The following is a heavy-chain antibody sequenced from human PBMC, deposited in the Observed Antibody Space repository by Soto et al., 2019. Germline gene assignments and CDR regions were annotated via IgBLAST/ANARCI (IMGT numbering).Heavy chain of an antibody. V-gene: IGHV5-51*01. J-gene: IGHJ6*02. D-gene: IGHD2-8*02. Sequence: EVQLVQSGAEVKKPGESLKISCKASGYRFTNYWIGWVRQMPGEGLEWMGIIYPGDSDTSYSPSFQGQVTISADKSISTVYLQWSSLRASDTAIYYCARHGECTDGVCDYYYYYGMDVWGQGTTVTVSS. CDR2: IYPGDSDT. CDR1: GYRFTNYW. CDR3: ARHGECTDGVCDYYYYYGMDV.